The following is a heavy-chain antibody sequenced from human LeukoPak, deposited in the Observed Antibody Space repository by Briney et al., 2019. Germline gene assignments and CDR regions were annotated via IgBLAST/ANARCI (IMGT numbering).Heavy chain of an antibody. V-gene: IGHV3-21*01. Sequence: GGALRLSCAASGFTFSSYSMNWVRHAPGKGLEWVSSISSSSSYIYYADSVKGRFTISRDNAKNSLYLQMNSLRAEDTAVYYCARADRGDAFDIWGQGTMVTVSS. D-gene: IGHD2-15*01. CDR2: ISSSSSYI. J-gene: IGHJ3*02. CDR3: ARADRGDAFDI. CDR1: GFTFSSYS.